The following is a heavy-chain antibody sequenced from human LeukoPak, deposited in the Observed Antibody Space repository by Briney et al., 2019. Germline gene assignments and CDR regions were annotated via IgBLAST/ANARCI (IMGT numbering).Heavy chain of an antibody. D-gene: IGHD6-13*01. V-gene: IGHV3-66*02. CDR2: IYGGDAA. CDR1: GINVSSNY. Sequence: GGSLRLSCAASGINVSSNYMTWIRQAPGKGLEWVSLIYGGDAAYYAESVRGRFMISRDNLKNTLFLQMNSLRVEDTAVYYCVSSTGQQFIPYDYWGQGTHVTVSS. CDR3: VSSTGQQFIPYDY. J-gene: IGHJ4*02.